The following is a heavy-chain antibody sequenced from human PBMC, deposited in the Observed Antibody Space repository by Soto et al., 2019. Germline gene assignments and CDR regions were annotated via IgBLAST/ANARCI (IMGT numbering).Heavy chain of an antibody. J-gene: IGHJ6*02. Sequence: ASVKVSCKASGYTFTSYDINWVRQATGQGLEWMGWMNPNSGNTGYAQKFQGRVTMTRNTSISTAYMELSSLRSEDTAVYYCARGLLLSLWVQLERYYYYYGMDVWGQGTTVTVSS. D-gene: IGHD1-1*01. CDR3: ARGLLLSLWVQLERYYYYYGMDV. CDR2: MNPNSGNT. V-gene: IGHV1-8*01. CDR1: GYTFTSYD.